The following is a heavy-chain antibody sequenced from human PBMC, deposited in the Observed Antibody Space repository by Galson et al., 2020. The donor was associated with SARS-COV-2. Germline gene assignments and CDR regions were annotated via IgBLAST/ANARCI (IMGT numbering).Heavy chain of an antibody. D-gene: IGHD3-16*01. CDR2: ISYDGSNK. CDR3: ARDGGGWFGP. V-gene: IGHV3-30*04. CDR1: GFTFSSYA. Sequence: QLGESLKISCAASGFTFSSYAMHWVRQAPGKGLEWVAVISYDGSNKYYADSVKGRFTISRDNSKNTLYLQMNSLRAEDTAVYYCARDGGGWFGPRGQGTLVTVSS. J-gene: IGHJ5*02.